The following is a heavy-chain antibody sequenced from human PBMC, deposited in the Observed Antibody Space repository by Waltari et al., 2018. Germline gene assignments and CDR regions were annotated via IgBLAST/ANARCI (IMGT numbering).Heavy chain of an antibody. CDR3: ARGGYNWNDRGAFDI. CDR2: IYYSGST. D-gene: IGHD1-1*01. CDR1: GGSISSYY. J-gene: IGHJ3*02. Sequence: QVQLQESGPGLVKPSETLSLTCTVSGGSISSYYWSWIRQPPGKGLEWIGYIYYSGSTNYNPSLKSRVTISVDTSKNQFSLKLSSVTAADTAVYYCARGGYNWNDRGAFDIWGQGTMVTVSS. V-gene: IGHV4-59*01.